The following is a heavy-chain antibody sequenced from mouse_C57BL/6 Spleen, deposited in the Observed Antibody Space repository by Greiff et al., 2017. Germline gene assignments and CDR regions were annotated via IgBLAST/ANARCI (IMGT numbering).Heavy chain of an antibody. Sequence: VESGGDLVKPGGSLKLSCAASGFTFSSYGMSWVRQTPDKRLEWVATISSGGSYTYYPDSVKGRLPISRDNAKHTLYLQMSSLKSEDTAVYSGESLYDCYFFAYWGQGTLVTVSA. J-gene: IGHJ3*01. V-gene: IGHV5-6*01. CDR1: GFTFSSYG. D-gene: IGHD2-3*01. CDR2: ISSGGSYT. CDR3: ESLYDCYFFAY.